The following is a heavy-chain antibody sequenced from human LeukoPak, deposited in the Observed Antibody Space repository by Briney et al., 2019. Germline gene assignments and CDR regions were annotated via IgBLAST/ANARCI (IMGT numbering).Heavy chain of an antibody. D-gene: IGHD6-13*01. CDR2: ISGSGGST. J-gene: IGHJ4*02. Sequence: GSLRLSCAASGFTVSSNYMSWVRQAPGKGLEWVSAISGSGGSTYYADSVKGRFTISRDNSKNTLYLQMNSLRAEDTAVYYCAKSRSSIAAAGYFDYWGQGTLVTVSS. V-gene: IGHV3-23*01. CDR3: AKSRSSIAAAGYFDY. CDR1: GFTVSSNY.